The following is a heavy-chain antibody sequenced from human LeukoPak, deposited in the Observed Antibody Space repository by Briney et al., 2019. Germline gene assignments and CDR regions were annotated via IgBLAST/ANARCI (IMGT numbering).Heavy chain of an antibody. J-gene: IGHJ4*02. CDR2: VNAGNGNT. V-gene: IGHV1-3*01. Sequence: ASVKVSCKASGYTFTSYAMHWVRQAPGQRLEGMGWVNAGNGNTKYSQKFQGRVTITRDTSASTAYMELSSLRSEDTAVYYCARLGHMITFGGVIYYFDYWGQGTLVTVSS. D-gene: IGHD3-16*02. CDR3: ARLGHMITFGGVIYYFDY. CDR1: GYTFTSYA.